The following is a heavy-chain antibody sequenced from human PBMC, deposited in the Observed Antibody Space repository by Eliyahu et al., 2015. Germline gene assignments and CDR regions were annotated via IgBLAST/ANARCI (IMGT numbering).Heavy chain of an antibody. V-gene: IGHV3-23*01. Sequence: EVHLLESGGDLVQPGGSLRLSCAASGFXFXTYAMSWVRQAPGKGLXWVSAISDGGDNTYYTDSVKGRFTISRDNSKNIVYLQMNSLRAEDTAVYYCVKEDSAWPKNWFDPWGQGTLVTVSS. D-gene: IGHD1-26*01. CDR1: GFXFXTYA. J-gene: IGHJ5*02. CDR3: VKEDSAWPKNWFDP. CDR2: ISDGGDNT.